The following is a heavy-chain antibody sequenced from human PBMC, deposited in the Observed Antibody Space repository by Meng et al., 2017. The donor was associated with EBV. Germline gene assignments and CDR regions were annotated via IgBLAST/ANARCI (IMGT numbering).Heavy chain of an antibody. J-gene: IGHJ4*02. CDR2: IIPIFGTA. D-gene: IGHD6-13*01. Sequence: VELVQSGAGVKKPGSSVKASGKASGGTFSSYAISWVRQAPGQGLEWMGGIIPIFGTANYAQKFQGRVTITADKSTSTAYMELSSLRSEDTAVYYCARAEIAAAGRLDYWGQGTLVTVSS. CDR1: GGTFSSYA. V-gene: IGHV1-69*06. CDR3: ARAEIAAAGRLDY.